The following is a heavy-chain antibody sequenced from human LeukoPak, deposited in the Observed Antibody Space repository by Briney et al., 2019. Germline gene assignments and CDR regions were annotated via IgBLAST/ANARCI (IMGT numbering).Heavy chain of an antibody. CDR3: VKETVDSSGYYNWFDP. CDR1: GFTFSSYA. D-gene: IGHD3-22*01. J-gene: IGHJ5*02. Sequence: GGSLSLSCSASGFTFSSYAMHWVRQAPGKGLEYVSAISSNGGSTYYADSVKGRFTISRDNSKNTLYLQMSSLRAEDTAVYYCVKETVDSSGYYNWFDPWGREPWSPSPQ. V-gene: IGHV3-64D*06. CDR2: ISSNGGST.